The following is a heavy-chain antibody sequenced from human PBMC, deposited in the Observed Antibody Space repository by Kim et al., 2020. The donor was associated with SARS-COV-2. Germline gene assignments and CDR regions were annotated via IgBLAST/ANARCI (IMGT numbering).Heavy chain of an antibody. Sequence: GESLKISCKGSGYSFTSYWISWVRQMPGKGLEWMGRIDPSDSYTNYSPSFQGHVTISADKSISTAYLQWSSLKASDTAMYYCARLGELGYYGSGSYLGWGQGTLVTVSS. V-gene: IGHV5-10-1*01. D-gene: IGHD3-10*01. CDR1: GYSFTSYW. J-gene: IGHJ4*02. CDR2: IDPSDSYT. CDR3: ARLGELGYYGSGSYLG.